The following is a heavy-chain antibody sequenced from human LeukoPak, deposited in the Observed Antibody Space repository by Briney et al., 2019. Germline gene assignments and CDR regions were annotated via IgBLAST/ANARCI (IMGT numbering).Heavy chain of an antibody. Sequence: ASVKVSCKASGYTFTGNYMRWVRQAPGQGLEWMGWINPNRDGDRNYAQKFQGRVTMTRDTSITTAYMELSRLTSDDTAMYYCARVRDLRAFDIWGQGTMVTVSS. V-gene: IGHV1-2*02. CDR3: ARVRDLRAFDI. CDR1: GYTFTGNY. J-gene: IGHJ3*02. CDR2: INPNRDGDR.